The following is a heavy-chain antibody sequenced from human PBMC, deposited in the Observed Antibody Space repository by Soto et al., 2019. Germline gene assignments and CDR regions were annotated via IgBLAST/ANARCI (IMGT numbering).Heavy chain of an antibody. D-gene: IGHD6-13*01. CDR1: GYTFTGYY. J-gene: IGHJ4*02. V-gene: IGHV1-2*04. CDR3: ALQSTSSSSWYYFDY. CDR2: INPNSGGT. Sequence: GASVKVSCKASGYTFTGYYMHWVRQAPGQGLEWMGWINPNSGGTNYAQKFQGWVTMTRDTSISTAYMELSRLRSDDTAVYYCALQSTSSSSWYYFDYWGQGTLVTVSS.